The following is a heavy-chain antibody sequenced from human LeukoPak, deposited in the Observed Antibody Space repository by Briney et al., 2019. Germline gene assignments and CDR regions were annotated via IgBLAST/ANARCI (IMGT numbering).Heavy chain of an antibody. J-gene: IGHJ4*02. CDR2: IIPIFGTA. CDR1: GGTFSSYA. CDR3: VSWLSISRYFDY. V-gene: IGHV1-69*13. D-gene: IGHD3-9*01. Sequence: SVKVSCKASGGTFSSYAISWVRQATGQGLERMGGIIPIFGTANYAQKLQGRVTITSDESTSTGYMELSSLRSEDTAVYYCVSWLSISRYFDYWGQGTLVTVSS.